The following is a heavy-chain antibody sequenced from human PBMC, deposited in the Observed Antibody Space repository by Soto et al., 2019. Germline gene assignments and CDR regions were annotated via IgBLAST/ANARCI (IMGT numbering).Heavy chain of an antibody. CDR2: IYSGGST. CDR3: ARDQRWGISGSYYPYYYYGMDV. J-gene: IGHJ6*02. Sequence: PGGSLRLSCAASGFTVSSNYMSWVRQAPGKGLEWVSVIYSGGSTYYADSVKGRFTISRDNSKNTLYLQMNSLRAEDTAVYYCARDQRWGISGSYYPYYYYGMDVWGQGTTVTVSS. D-gene: IGHD1-26*01. V-gene: IGHV3-53*01. CDR1: GFTVSSNY.